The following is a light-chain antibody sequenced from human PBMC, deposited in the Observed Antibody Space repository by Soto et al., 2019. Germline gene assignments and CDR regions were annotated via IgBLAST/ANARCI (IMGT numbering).Light chain of an antibody. V-gene: IGKV3-11*01. CDR2: DAS. J-gene: IGKJ1*01. Sequence: EIVLTQSPATLSLSPGERATLSCRASQSVSSYLAWYQQKPCQAPRLLIYDASNRATGIPARFSGSGSVTDFTLTISSLEPEDFAVYYCQQRSNWPPWTFGQGPKVEIK. CDR1: QSVSSY. CDR3: QQRSNWPPWT.